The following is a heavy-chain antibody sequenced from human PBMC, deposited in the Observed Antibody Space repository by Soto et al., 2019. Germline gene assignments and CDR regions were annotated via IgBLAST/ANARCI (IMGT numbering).Heavy chain of an antibody. D-gene: IGHD3-22*01. Sequence: GGALRLSCAASGFTFSNYWRTWVRPAPGKGVGWVLYIFSSSNGIYYADSVKGRFTISRDNAKNALYLQMNSLRDEDTAVYYCARDKYFYDGSGPMESDYYYYGMDVWGQGTTVTVSS. CDR2: IFSSSNGI. CDR1: GFTFSNYW. CDR3: ARDKYFYDGSGPMESDYYYYGMDV. V-gene: IGHV3-48*02. J-gene: IGHJ6*02.